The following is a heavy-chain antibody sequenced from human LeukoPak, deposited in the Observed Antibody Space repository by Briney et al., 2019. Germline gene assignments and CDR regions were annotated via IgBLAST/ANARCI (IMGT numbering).Heavy chain of an antibody. CDR1: GYSISSGYY. J-gene: IGHJ4*02. CDR3: ARLLMVRGVGIYYFDY. Sequence: SSETLSLTCTVSGYSISSGYYWGWIRQPPGKGLEWIGSIYHSGSTYYNPSLKSRVTISVDTSKNQFSLKLSSVTAADTAVYYCARLLMVRGVGIYYFDYWGQGTLVTVSS. CDR2: IYHSGST. V-gene: IGHV4-38-2*02. D-gene: IGHD3-10*01.